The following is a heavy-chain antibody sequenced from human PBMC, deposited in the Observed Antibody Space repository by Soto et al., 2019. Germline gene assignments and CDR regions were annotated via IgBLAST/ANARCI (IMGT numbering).Heavy chain of an antibody. J-gene: IGHJ6*02. CDR2: IIPILDIA. CDR1: GGTFNTYP. D-gene: IGHD3-22*01. V-gene: IGHV1-69*04. Sequence: SVKVSCKPSGGTFNTYPISWVRQAPGQGLEWMGTIIPILDIANYAQKFQGRVTITADKSTSTAYMELSSLESEDTALYYCVRGKYYYDSGGYPRYGMDVWGQGTTVTVSS. CDR3: VRGKYYYDSGGYPRYGMDV.